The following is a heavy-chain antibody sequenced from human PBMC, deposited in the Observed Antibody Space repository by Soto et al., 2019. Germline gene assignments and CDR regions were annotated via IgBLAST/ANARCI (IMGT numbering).Heavy chain of an antibody. D-gene: IGHD3-10*01. CDR2: ISKDGSKK. J-gene: IGHJ3*02. CDR1: GFMFSGFG. V-gene: IGHV3-30*18. Sequence: QVQLVESGGGVVQPGRSLRLSCAASGFMFSGFGMHWVRQAPGKGLQWVAGISKDGSKKYYADSVKGRFTISRDNSKKTLYLQMNSLRAEDTAVYYCANPSGYYFGLGSYDEASDMWGQGTVVTVLS. CDR3: ANPSGYYFGLGSYDEASDM.